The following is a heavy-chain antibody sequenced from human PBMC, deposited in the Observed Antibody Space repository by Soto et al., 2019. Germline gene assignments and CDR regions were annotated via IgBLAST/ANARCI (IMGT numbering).Heavy chain of an antibody. J-gene: IGHJ4*02. D-gene: IGHD2-2*01. V-gene: IGHV1-18*01. CDR1: GYTFTSHA. CDR3: ARDPVGCTNSRCYLPSLTFDY. Sequence: QVQLVQSGAEVKKPGASVKVSCKASGYTFTSHAISWVRQAPGQGLEWMGWINVYNDNTNYAQRVQGRVTMTTDTSTSPAYMELRGLRSDDTAVYYCARDPVGCTNSRCYLPSLTFDYWGQGTLVTVSS. CDR2: INVYNDNT.